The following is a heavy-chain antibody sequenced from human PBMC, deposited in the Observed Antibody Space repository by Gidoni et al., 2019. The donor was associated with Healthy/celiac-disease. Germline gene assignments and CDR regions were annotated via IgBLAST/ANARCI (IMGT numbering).Heavy chain of an antibody. D-gene: IGHD1-1*01. CDR2: ITPNSGGT. CDR1: GSTFTGDH. CDR3: ARDRDNWNDFAYYCYYRDI. Sequence: QVQLVQAGAEAQKPGGSAQVSCKASGSTFTGDHLHWVRQAPGQGLEWMGWITPNSGGTNYAQKFQGRVTMTRGTAISTAYMGLSRLRSEDTAVYYCARDRDNWNDFAYYCYYRDIWGKGTTVTVSS. V-gene: IGHV1-2*02. J-gene: IGHJ6*03.